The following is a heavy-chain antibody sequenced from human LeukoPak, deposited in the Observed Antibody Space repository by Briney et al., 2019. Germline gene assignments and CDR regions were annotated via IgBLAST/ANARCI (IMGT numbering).Heavy chain of an antibody. Sequence: SETLSLTCAVYGGSFSGYYWSWIRQPPGKGLEWIGEINHSGSTNYNPSLKSRVTISVDTSKNQFSLKLSSVTAADTAVYYCARVRDYVWGSYRQPFDYWGQGTLVTVSS. CDR1: GGSFSGYY. J-gene: IGHJ4*02. V-gene: IGHV4-34*01. CDR3: ARVRDYVWGSYRQPFDY. CDR2: INHSGST. D-gene: IGHD3-16*02.